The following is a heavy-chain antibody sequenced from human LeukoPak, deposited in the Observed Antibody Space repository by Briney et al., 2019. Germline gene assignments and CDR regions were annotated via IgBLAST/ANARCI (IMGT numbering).Heavy chain of an antibody. Sequence: KFGESLKISCKGSGYSFTSYWIGWVRQMPGKGLEWMGIIYPGDSDTRYSPSFQGQVTMSADKSLSTAYLQWSSLKASDTAMYYCARRVSSSGFDAFDVWGQGTMVTVSS. V-gene: IGHV5-51*01. D-gene: IGHD5-12*01. J-gene: IGHJ3*01. CDR3: ARRVSSSGFDAFDV. CDR2: IYPGDSDT. CDR1: GYSFTSYW.